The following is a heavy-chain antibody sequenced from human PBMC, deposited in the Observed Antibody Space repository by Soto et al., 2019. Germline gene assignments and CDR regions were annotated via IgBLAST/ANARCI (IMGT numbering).Heavy chain of an antibody. Sequence: LRLSCAVSGFTFSTYEMNWVRQAPGKGLEWISYISSSGGTIYYADSVKGRFTISRDNAKNSLYLQMNSLRAEDTAVYYCVRDSLYSSYHPSHNYWGQGTLVTVSS. V-gene: IGHV3-48*03. CDR3: VRDSLYSSYHPSHNY. CDR1: GFTFSTYE. CDR2: ISSSGGTI. D-gene: IGHD5-12*01. J-gene: IGHJ4*02.